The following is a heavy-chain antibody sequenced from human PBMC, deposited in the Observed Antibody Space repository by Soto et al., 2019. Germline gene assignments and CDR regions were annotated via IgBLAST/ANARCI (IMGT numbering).Heavy chain of an antibody. D-gene: IGHD2-15*01. CDR2: IIPILGIA. CDR3: ARDMGSGCSGGSCAIDY. J-gene: IGHJ4*02. V-gene: IGHV1-69*08. Sequence: QVQLVQSGAEVKKPGSSVKVSCKASGGTFSSYTISWVRQAPGQGLEWMGRIIPILGIANYAQKFQGRVTITADKSTSTAYMELSSLRSEDTAVYYCARDMGSGCSGGSCAIDYWGQGTLVTVSS. CDR1: GGTFSSYT.